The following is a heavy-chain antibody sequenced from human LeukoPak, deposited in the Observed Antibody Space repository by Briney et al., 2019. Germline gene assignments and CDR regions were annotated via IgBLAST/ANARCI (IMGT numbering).Heavy chain of an antibody. J-gene: IGHJ3*02. Sequence: SETLSLTCTVSGGSISSYYWSWIRQPAGKGPEWIGRIYTSGSTNYNPSLKSRVTMSVDTSKNQFSLKLSSVTAADTAVYYCAGTQWEEAFDIWGQGTMVTVSS. CDR2: IYTSGST. CDR1: GGSISSYY. D-gene: IGHD1-26*01. V-gene: IGHV4-4*07. CDR3: AGTQWEEAFDI.